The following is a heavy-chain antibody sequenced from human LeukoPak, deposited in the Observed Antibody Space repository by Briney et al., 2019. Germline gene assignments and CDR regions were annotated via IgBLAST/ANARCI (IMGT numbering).Heavy chain of an antibody. D-gene: IGHD4-17*01. CDR1: GGSFSGYY. CDR3: ARHEHGDPIIDY. CDR2: INHSGST. J-gene: IGHJ4*02. V-gene: IGHV4-34*01. Sequence: NPSETLSLTCAVYGGSFSGYYWSWIRQPPGKGLEWIGEINHSGSTNYNPSLKSRVTISVDTSKNQFSLKLRSVTAADTAVYYCARHEHGDPIIDYWGQGTLVTVSS.